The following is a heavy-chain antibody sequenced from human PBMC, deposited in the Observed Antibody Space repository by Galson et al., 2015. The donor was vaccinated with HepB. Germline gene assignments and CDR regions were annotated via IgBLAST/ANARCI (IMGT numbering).Heavy chain of an antibody. CDR1: GGSISIGDYY. V-gene: IGHV4-30-4*01. D-gene: IGHD5-18*01. J-gene: IGHJ6*02. CDR2: IFYSGFT. Sequence: TLSLTCTVSGGSISIGDYYWSWIRQPPGKGLEWIGYIFYSGFTYYNPSLKSRVTISVDTSRNQFSLKLSSVTAADTAVYYCVREQPLQLSTELNVWGQGTTVTVSS. CDR3: VREQPLQLSTELNV.